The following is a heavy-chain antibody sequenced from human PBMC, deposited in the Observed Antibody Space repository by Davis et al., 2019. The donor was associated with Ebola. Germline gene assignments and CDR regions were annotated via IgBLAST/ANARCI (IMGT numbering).Heavy chain of an antibody. CDR2: ISSGGGAP. V-gene: IGHV3-23*01. Sequence: GEPLKISCAASGFTFSTYAMGWVRQAPGKGLEWVSDISSGGGAPYYADSVKGRFTTFRDNPKNTLYLQMNSLRADDTAVYYCAKQRGVGAIDYDYWGRGTVVTVSS. CDR3: AKQRGVGAIDYDY. CDR1: GFTFSTYA. J-gene: IGHJ4*02. D-gene: IGHD1-26*01.